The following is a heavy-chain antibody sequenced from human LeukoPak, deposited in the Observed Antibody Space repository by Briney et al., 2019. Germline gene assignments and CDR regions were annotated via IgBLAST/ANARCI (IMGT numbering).Heavy chain of an antibody. CDR1: GGSFSGYY. Sequence: PSETLSLTCAVYGGSFSGYYWSWIRQPPGKGLEWIGEINHSGSTNYNPSLKSRVTISVDTSKNQFSLKLSSVTAADTAVYYCARDISYGGGNERHFDYWGQGTLVTVSS. J-gene: IGHJ4*02. CDR2: INHSGST. D-gene: IGHD5-18*01. V-gene: IGHV4-34*01. CDR3: ARDISYGGGNERHFDY.